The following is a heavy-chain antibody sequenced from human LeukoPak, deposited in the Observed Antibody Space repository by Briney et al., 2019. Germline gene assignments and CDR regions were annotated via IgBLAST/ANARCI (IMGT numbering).Heavy chain of an antibody. Sequence: SSETLSLTCAVSGTSISPYYWSWIRQPPGKGLEWIGYIYYSGSTNYNPSLKSRVTISVDTSENQFSLILRSVTPADTAVYYCAREVGDSDSDNWFDPWGQGTLVTVSS. D-gene: IGHD2-21*02. CDR2: IYYSGST. V-gene: IGHV4-59*13. J-gene: IGHJ5*02. CDR3: AREVGDSDSDNWFDP. CDR1: GTSISPYY.